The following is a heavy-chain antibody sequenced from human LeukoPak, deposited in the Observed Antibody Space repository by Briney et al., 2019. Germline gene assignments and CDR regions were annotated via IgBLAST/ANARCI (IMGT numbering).Heavy chain of an antibody. CDR3: ARVTSRTPAAGIDY. CDR2: INSDGSGT. V-gene: IGHV3-74*01. Sequence: GGSLRLSCAASGFTFTSYWMHWVRQVPGKGLVWVSRINSDGSGTTYADSVKGRFTISRDNAKNTLYLQMNSLRAEDTAVYHCARVTSRTPAAGIDYWGQGTPVTVSS. CDR1: GFTFTSYW. D-gene: IGHD6-13*01. J-gene: IGHJ4*02.